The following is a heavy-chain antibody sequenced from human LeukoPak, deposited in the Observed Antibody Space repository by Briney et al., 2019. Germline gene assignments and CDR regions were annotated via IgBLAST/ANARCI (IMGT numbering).Heavy chain of an antibody. CDR2: IYHSGST. Sequence: NPSQTLSLTCTVSGYSISSGYYWGWIRQPPGKGLEWIGSIYHSGSTYYNPSLKSRVTISVDTSKNQFSLKLSSVTAADTAVYYCARGRYDYVWGSYRPFDYWGQGTLVTVSS. V-gene: IGHV4-38-2*02. D-gene: IGHD3-16*02. CDR3: ARGRYDYVWGSYRPFDY. CDR1: GYSISSGYY. J-gene: IGHJ4*02.